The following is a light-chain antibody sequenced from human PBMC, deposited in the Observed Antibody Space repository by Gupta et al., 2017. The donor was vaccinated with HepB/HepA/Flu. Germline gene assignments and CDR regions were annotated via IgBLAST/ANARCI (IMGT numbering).Light chain of an antibody. V-gene: IGKV1-5*03. CDR3: QQYNSYLLA. J-gene: IGKJ4*01. CDR1: KSISSW. Sequence: DIQPTQSPPTLYASVGDRVTITCRASKSISSWLAWYQQKPGKAPKLLIYKASNLESGVPSRFSGSGSGTEFTLTISSLQPDDFATYYCQQYNSYLLAFGGGTKVEIK. CDR2: KAS.